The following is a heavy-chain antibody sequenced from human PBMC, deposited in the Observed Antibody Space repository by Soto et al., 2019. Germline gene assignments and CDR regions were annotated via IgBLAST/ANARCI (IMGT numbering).Heavy chain of an antibody. J-gene: IGHJ4*02. CDR3: TKYRRTDAEGYSFDY. D-gene: IGHD2-15*01. CDR2: IHYSGST. V-gene: IGHV4-59*01. CDR1: GCSISGSY. Sequence: QVQLQESGPGLVKPSETLSLTCTVSGCSISGSYWSWIRQTPGKVVEWIGYIHYSGSTNYNPSLKSRVTMSVDSAKNQFSLQLSSVTAADTAVYFCTKYRRTDAEGYSFDYWGQGALVTVSS.